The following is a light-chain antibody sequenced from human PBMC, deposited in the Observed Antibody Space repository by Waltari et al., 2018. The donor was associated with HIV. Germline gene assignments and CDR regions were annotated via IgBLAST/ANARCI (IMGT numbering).Light chain of an antibody. CDR2: GNN. Sequence: QSVLTQPPSVSGAPGQRVTISRTGSRSHIGAGYDVHWYQQLPGTAPKLLLYGNNNRPSGVPDRFSGSKSGTSASLAITGLQAEDEADYYCQSYDSSLSGYVFGTGTKVTVL. CDR3: QSYDSSLSGYV. J-gene: IGLJ1*01. V-gene: IGLV1-40*01. CDR1: RSHIGAGYD.